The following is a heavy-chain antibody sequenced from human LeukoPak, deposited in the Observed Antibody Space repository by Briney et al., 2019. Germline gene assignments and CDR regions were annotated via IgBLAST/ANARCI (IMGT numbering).Heavy chain of an antibody. D-gene: IGHD2-2*01. V-gene: IGHV4-34*01. J-gene: IGHJ4*02. CDR1: GGSFSGYY. CDR2: INHSGST. CDR3: ARVGEFVVVPAAISGYDY. Sequence: PSETLSLTCAVYGGSFSGYYWSWIRQPPGKGLEWIGEINHSGSTNYNPSLKSRVTISVDTSKNQFSLKLSSVTAADTAVYYCARVGEFVVVPAAISGYDYWGQGTLVTVSS.